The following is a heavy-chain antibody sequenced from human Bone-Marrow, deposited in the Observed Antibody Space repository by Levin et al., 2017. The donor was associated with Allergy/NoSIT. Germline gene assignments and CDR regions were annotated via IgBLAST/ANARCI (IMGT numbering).Heavy chain of an antibody. CDR2: IKSKTDGGTT. Sequence: GGSLRLSCAASGFTFSNAWMSWVRQAPGKGLEWVGRIKSKTDGGTTDYAAPVKGRFTISRDDSKNTLYLQMNSLKTEDPAVYYCATIFYKRWYYDSSGYYHRGAFDIWGQGTMVTVSS. J-gene: IGHJ3*02. CDR1: GFTFSNAW. D-gene: IGHD3-22*01. V-gene: IGHV3-15*01. CDR3: ATIFYKRWYYDSSGYYHRGAFDI.